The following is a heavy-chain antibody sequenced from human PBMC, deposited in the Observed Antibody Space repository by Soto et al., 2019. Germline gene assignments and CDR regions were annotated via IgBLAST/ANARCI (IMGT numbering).Heavy chain of an antibody. Sequence: QVQLVQSGAEVKKPGASVKVSCKASGYTFTSYGISWVRQAPGQGLEWMGWISAYNGNTNYAQKLQGRVTMTTDTSTRTAYMELRSLRSDDTAVYYCARDLALFIAAAGTQGDYWGQGTLVTVSS. J-gene: IGHJ4*02. D-gene: IGHD6-13*01. CDR1: GYTFTSYG. CDR2: ISAYNGNT. V-gene: IGHV1-18*01. CDR3: ARDLALFIAAAGTQGDY.